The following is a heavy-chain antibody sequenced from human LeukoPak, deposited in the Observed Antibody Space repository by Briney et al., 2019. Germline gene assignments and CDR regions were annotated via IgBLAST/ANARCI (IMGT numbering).Heavy chain of an antibody. CDR2: ITGSGDRT. CDR1: GFTFTNHV. D-gene: IGHD3-10*01. V-gene: IGHV3-23*01. CDR3: AKDGYLDYYGSGYYMDV. J-gene: IGHJ6*03. Sequence: PGGSLRLSCAAAGFTFTNHVMSWVRQALGKGLEWGSTITGSGDRTYYADSVKGRFTISRDNSKNTLYLQMNSLRAEDTAVYYCAKDGYLDYYGSGYYMDVWGKGTTVTISS.